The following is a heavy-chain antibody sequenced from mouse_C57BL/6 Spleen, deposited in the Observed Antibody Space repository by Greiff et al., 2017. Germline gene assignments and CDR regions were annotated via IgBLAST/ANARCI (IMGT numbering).Heavy chain of an antibody. CDR3: GRSLGDAY. CDR2: INPNNGGT. D-gene: IGHD4-1*01. J-gene: IGHJ3*01. Sequence: VQLQQSGPELVKPGASVKISCKASGYTFTDYYMNWVKQSRGKSLEWIGDINPNNGGTSYNQKFKGKATLTVDKSSSTAYMELRSLTSEDSAVYYSGRSLGDAYWGQGTLVTGSA. V-gene: IGHV1-26*01. CDR1: GYTFTDYY.